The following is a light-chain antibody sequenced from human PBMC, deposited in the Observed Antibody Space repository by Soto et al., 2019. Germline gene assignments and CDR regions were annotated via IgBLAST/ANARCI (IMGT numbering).Light chain of an antibody. CDR2: DVT. Sequence: QSALTQPPSASGSPGQSVTISCTGTSRDVGGYQYVSWYQQHPGKAPKPMIYDVTKRPSGVPDRFSGSKSGNTASLTVSGLQAEDEADYYCSSYTGSNNLVVFGTGTKVTV. V-gene: IGLV2-8*01. CDR1: SRDVGGYQY. J-gene: IGLJ1*01. CDR3: SSYTGSNNLVV.